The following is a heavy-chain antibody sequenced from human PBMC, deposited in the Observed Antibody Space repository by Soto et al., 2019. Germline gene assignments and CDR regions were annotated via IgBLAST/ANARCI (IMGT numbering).Heavy chain of an antibody. Sequence: GGSLRLSCAASGFTFSSYAMHWVRQAPGKGLEYVSAISSNGGSTYYANSVKGRFTISRDNSKNTLYLQMGSLRAEDMAVYYCARDVGSSTSCFFQHWGQGTLVTVSS. V-gene: IGHV3-64*01. CDR2: ISSNGGST. CDR3: ARDVGSSTSCFFQH. D-gene: IGHD2-2*01. CDR1: GFTFSSYA. J-gene: IGHJ1*01.